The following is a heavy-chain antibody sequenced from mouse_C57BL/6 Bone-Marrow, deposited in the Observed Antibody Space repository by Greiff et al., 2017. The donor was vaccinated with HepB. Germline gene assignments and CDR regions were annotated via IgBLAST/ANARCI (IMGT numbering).Heavy chain of an antibody. CDR1: GFTFSSYA. Sequence: DVMLVESGGGLVKPGGSLKLSCAASGFTFSSYAMSWVRQTPEKRLEWVATISDGGSYTYYPDNVKGRFTISRDNAKNNLYLQMRHLKSEDTAMYYCARIYYGNRYTMDYWGQGTSVTVSS. D-gene: IGHD2-1*01. J-gene: IGHJ4*01. V-gene: IGHV5-4*03. CDR2: ISDGGSYT. CDR3: ARIYYGNRYTMDY.